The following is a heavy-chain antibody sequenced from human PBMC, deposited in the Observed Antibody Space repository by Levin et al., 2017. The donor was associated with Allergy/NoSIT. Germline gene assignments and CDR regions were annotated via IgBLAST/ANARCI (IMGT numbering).Heavy chain of an antibody. Sequence: GGSLRLSCAASGFTFDDYAMHWVRQAPGKGLEWVSGISWNSGSIGYADSVKGRFTISRDNAKNSLYLQMNSLRAEDTALYYCAKLGRWGYYYDSSGYYAGSALRDFDYWGQGTLVTVSS. D-gene: IGHD3-22*01. V-gene: IGHV3-9*01. J-gene: IGHJ4*02. CDR2: ISWNSGSI. CDR3: AKLGRWGYYYDSSGYYAGSALRDFDY. CDR1: GFTFDDYA.